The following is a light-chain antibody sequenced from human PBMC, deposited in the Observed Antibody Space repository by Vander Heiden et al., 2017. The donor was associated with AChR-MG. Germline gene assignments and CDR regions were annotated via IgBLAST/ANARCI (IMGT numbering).Light chain of an antibody. CDR2: GAS. Sequence: IVLTQSPGTLSLSPVERATLSCRASQSVTSRYLAWYQQKPGQAPRILSSGASSRASGIPDRFSGSGSGTDFTLTIGRLEPEEFAVYYWQQDSSLWTFGQGTKVEIK. CDR3: QQDSSLWT. CDR1: QSVTSRY. V-gene: IGKV3-20*01. J-gene: IGKJ1*01.